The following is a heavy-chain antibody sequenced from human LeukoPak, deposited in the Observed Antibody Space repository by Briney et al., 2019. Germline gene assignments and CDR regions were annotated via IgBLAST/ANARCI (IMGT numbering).Heavy chain of an antibody. CDR2: MDPNSGNT. CDR1: GYTFTNYD. D-gene: IGHD3-22*01. CDR3: ARTYYYDSADFRTLYGMDV. Sequence: ASVKVSCKASGYTFTNYDINWVRQATGQGLEWMGWMDPNSGNTGYAQKFQGRVTMTRNTSIKTAYMELSSLRSEDTAVYYCARTYYYDSADFRTLYGMDVWGQGTTVTVSS. J-gene: IGHJ6*02. V-gene: IGHV1-8*01.